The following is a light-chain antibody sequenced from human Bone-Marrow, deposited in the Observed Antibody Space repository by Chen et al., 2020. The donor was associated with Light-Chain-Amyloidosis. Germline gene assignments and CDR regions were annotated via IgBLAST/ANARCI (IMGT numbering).Light chain of an antibody. V-gene: IGLV3-25*03. CDR3: QSADSSGTYEVI. J-gene: IGLJ2*01. Sequence: SYVLTQPPSVTVSPGHTPRITCSGEELPTKYAYWYQQKPGQAPVLVIHRDTERPSGISERFSGSSSGTTDTLTISGVQAEDEADYHCQSADSSGTYEVIFGGGTKLTVL. CDR1: ELPTKY. CDR2: RDT.